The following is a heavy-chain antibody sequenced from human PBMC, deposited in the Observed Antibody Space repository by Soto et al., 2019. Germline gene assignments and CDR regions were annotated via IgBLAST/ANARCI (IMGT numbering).Heavy chain of an antibody. CDR1: GFTFTSYA. CDR3: AKGAGSSYYFYMDV. CDR2: INYSGDTT. D-gene: IGHD6-6*01. V-gene: IGHV3-23*01. Sequence: GGSLRLSCAASGFTFTSYAMSWVRQAPGKGLEWVSAINYSGDTTYYADSVRGRFTISRDNSKNTLLLQMNSLRAEDTALYYCAKGAGSSYYFYMDVWGKGTTVTVSS. J-gene: IGHJ6*03.